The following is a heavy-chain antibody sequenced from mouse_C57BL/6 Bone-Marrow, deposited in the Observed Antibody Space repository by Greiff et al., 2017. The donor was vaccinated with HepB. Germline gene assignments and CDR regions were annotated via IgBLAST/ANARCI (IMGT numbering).Heavy chain of an antibody. J-gene: IGHJ2*01. Sequence: QVQLQQSGAELVRPGASVKLSCKASGYTFTDYYINWVKQRPGQGLEWIARIYPGSGNTYYNEKFKGKATLTAEKSSSTAYMQLSSLTSEDSAVYFCARSFYYYDWGQGTTLTVSS. D-gene: IGHD1-1*01. CDR2: IYPGSGNT. CDR1: GYTFTDYY. V-gene: IGHV1-76*01. CDR3: ARSFYYYD.